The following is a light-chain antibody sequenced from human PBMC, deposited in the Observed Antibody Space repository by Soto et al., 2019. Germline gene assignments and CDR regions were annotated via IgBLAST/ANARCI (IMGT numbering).Light chain of an antibody. J-gene: IGKJ4*01. Sequence: DIQMTLSPSSLCASVGDRVTITCQASQEISNYLNWYQQKPGKAPKLLIYDASNLETGAPSRFSGSGSGTDFTFTISSLQPEDIAAYYCQQYDNLPLTFGGGTKVEIK. CDR1: QEISNY. V-gene: IGKV1-33*01. CDR2: DAS. CDR3: QQYDNLPLT.